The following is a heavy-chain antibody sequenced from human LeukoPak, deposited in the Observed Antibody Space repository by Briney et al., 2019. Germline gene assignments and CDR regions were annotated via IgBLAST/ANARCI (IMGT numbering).Heavy chain of an antibody. CDR1: GLTFSSYE. CDR2: ISSSGSTI. CDR3: ARAPISWNSVGAFDI. D-gene: IGHD1-7*01. V-gene: IGHV3-48*03. Sequence: PGGSLRLSCAASGLTFSSYEMNWVRQAPGKGLEWVSYISSSGSTIYYADSVKGRFTISRDNAKNSLYLQMNSLRAEDTAVYYCARAPISWNSVGAFDIWGQGTMVTVSS. J-gene: IGHJ3*02.